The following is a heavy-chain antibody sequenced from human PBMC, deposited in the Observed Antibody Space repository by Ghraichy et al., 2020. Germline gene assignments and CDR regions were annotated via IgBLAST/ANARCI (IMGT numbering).Heavy chain of an antibody. CDR1: GFTFSSYA. J-gene: IGHJ3*02. D-gene: IGHD6-19*01. CDR3: AKGRPAIAVAGQGDAFDI. CDR2: ISGSGGST. V-gene: IGHV3-23*01. Sequence: GGSLRLSCAASGFTFSSYAMSWVRQAPGKGLEWVSAISGSGGSTYYADSVKGRFTISRDNSKNTLYLQMNSLRAEDTAVYYCAKGRPAIAVAGQGDAFDIWGQGTMVTVSS.